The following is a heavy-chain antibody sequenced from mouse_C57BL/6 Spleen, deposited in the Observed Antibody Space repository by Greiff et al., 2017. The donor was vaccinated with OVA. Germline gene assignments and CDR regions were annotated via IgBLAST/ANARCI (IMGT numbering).Heavy chain of an antibody. Sequence: QVQLQQPGAELVQPGASVKLSCKASGYTFTHYWMHWVKQRPGRGLAWIGRIDPNRGGTKYNEKFQSKATLTVDKTSSTAYMQLSSLTTEGSAVYYCARNFLYAMDYWGQGTSVTVSS. CDR3: ARNFLYAMDY. CDR1: GYTFTHYW. J-gene: IGHJ4*01. CDR2: IDPNRGGT. V-gene: IGHV1-72*01.